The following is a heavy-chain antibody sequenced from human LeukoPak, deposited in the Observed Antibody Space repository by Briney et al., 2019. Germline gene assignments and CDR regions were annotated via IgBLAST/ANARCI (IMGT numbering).Heavy chain of an antibody. CDR2: VNPSGINT. V-gene: IGHV1-46*01. J-gene: IGHJ4*02. Sequence: ASVKVSCKASGYTFTNYYIHWVRQAPGQGLEWMGLVNPSGINTNYAQKFQGRVTMTRDTSTRTVYMELSSLRSEDTAVYYCAGTVSGYPETLDYWGQGTLVTVSS. CDR1: GYTFTNYY. CDR3: AGTVSGYPETLDY. D-gene: IGHD5-12*01.